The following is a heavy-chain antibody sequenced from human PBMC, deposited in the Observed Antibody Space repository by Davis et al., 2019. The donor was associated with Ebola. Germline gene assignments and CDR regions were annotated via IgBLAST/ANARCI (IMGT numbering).Heavy chain of an antibody. D-gene: IGHD3-16*01. J-gene: IGHJ6*02. CDR3: VRGWGRSGLDV. CDR1: GDSVSGSSGA. Sequence: PSETLSLTCAISGDSVSGSSGAWNWIRQSPSRGLEWLGRTYYSSKWYNESALSVKSRITISADTAKNQLSLHLNSVTPEDTAVYYCVRGWGRSGLDVWGQGTTVTVSS. CDR2: TYYSSKWYN. V-gene: IGHV6-1*01.